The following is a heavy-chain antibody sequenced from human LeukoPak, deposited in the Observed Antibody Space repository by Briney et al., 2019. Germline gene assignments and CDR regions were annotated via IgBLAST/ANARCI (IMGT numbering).Heavy chain of an antibody. CDR3: LKDRSGYSSSWYGRWNWFDP. CDR2: ISSNGGSA. V-gene: IGHV3-64D*06. CDR1: GFTFSNYA. Sequence: GGSLRLSCSASGFTFSNYAMHWVRQAPGKGLEYVSAISSNGGSAYYADSVKGRFTISRDNSKNTLYLQMSSLRAEDTAVYYCLKDRSGYSSSWYGRWNWFDPWGQGTLVTVSS. J-gene: IGHJ5*02. D-gene: IGHD6-13*01.